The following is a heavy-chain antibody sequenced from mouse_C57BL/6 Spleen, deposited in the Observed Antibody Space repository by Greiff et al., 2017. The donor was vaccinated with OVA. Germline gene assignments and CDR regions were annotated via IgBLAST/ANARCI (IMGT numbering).Heavy chain of an antibody. V-gene: IGHV1-18*01. J-gene: IGHJ2*01. D-gene: IGHD1-1*01. CDR2: INPNNGGT. Sequence: VQLQQSGPELVKPGASVKIPCKASGYTFTDYNMDWVKQSHGKSLEWIGDINPNNGGTFYNQKFKGKATLTVDKSSSTAYMELRSLTSEDTAVYYCARSLYGNFDYWGQGTTLTVSS. CDR1: GYTFTDYN. CDR3: ARSLYGNFDY.